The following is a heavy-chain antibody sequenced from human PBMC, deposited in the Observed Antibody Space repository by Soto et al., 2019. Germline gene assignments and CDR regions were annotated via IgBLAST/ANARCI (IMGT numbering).Heavy chain of an antibody. CDR1: AFTLSKFV. V-gene: IGHV3-30-3*01. D-gene: IGHD1-7*01. J-gene: IGHJ6*02. CDR2: TSNDGSNT. CDR3: ARGNLDV. Sequence: QVQVVESGGGVVQPGKSLRLSCAASAFTLSKFVMHWVRQAPGRGLEWVAVTSNDGSNTFYADSVKGRFTISRDNSKNTVYLQMNSLRTEDTAVYYCARGNLDVWGQGITVTVSS.